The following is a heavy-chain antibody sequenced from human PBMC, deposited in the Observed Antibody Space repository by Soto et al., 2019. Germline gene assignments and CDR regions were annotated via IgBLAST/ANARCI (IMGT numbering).Heavy chain of an antibody. CDR3: ARDGKSGYDYDSASREVTFDY. J-gene: IGHJ4*02. CDR1: GFTFSSYS. D-gene: IGHD5-12*01. V-gene: IGHV3-21*01. CDR2: ISSSSSYI. Sequence: GGSLRLSCAASGFTFSSYSMNWVRQAPGKGLEWVSSISSSSSYIYYADSVKGRFTISRDNAKNSLYLQMNSLRAEDTAVYYCARDGKSGYDYDSASREVTFDYWGQGTLVTVSS.